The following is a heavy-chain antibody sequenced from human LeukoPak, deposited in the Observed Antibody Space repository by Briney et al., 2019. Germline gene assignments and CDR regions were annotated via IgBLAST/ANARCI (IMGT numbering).Heavy chain of an antibody. Sequence: PGGSLRLSCAASGFTFSSYAMHWVRQAPGKGLEWVAVISYDGSNKYYADSVKGRFTISRDNSKNTLYLQMNSLRAEDTAVYYCARGGAARPGYYYMDVWGKGTTVTVSS. CDR1: GFTFSSYA. CDR3: ARGGAARPGYYYMDV. J-gene: IGHJ6*03. CDR2: ISYDGSNK. V-gene: IGHV3-30*14. D-gene: IGHD6-6*01.